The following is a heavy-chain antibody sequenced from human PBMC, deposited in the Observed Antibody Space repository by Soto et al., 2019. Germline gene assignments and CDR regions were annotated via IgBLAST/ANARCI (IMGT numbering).Heavy chain of an antibody. CDR3: ARISTYNSFDF. V-gene: IGHV4-59*02. CDR1: CGSVISHY. J-gene: IGHJ4*02. CDR2: IFYSGTT. D-gene: IGHD1-1*01. Sequence: SETLSLTCTFSCGSVISHYWTWIRQSPGKGLEWIGFIFYSGTTSYNPSLKSRVTISVDRSKQQFSLRLTSVTAADTAVYYCARISTYNSFDFWGPGTLVTV.